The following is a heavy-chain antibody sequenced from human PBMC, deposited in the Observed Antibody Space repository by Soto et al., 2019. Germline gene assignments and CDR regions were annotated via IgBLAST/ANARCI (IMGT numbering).Heavy chain of an antibody. Sequence: QVQLQESGPGLVKPSQTLSLTCTVSGGSISSGDYYWSWIRQPPGKGLEWIGYIYYSGSTYYNPSLRSRVTIAVDTSKNQFSLKLSSVTAADTAVYYCARDSQGDYDSSGPDYWGQGTLGTVSS. J-gene: IGHJ4*02. CDR2: IYYSGST. CDR3: ARDSQGDYDSSGPDY. CDR1: GGSISSGDYY. V-gene: IGHV4-30-4*01. D-gene: IGHD3-22*01.